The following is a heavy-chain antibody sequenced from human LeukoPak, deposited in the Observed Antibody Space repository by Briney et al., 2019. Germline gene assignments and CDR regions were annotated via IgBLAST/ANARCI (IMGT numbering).Heavy chain of an antibody. Sequence: SETLSLTCTVSGGSISSYYWSWIRQPPGKGLEWIGYIYYSGSTNYNPSLKSRVTISVDKSKNQFSLKLSSVTAADTAVYYCARSRGSYFAFWGQGTLVTVSS. J-gene: IGHJ4*02. V-gene: IGHV4-59*12. CDR3: ARSRGSYFAF. CDR1: GGSISSYY. CDR2: IYYSGST. D-gene: IGHD1-26*01.